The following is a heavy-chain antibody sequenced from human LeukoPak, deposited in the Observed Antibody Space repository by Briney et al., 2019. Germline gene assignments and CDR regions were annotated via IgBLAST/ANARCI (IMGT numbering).Heavy chain of an antibody. J-gene: IGHJ4*02. D-gene: IGHD3-9*01. V-gene: IGHV1-69*05. CDR3: ARGALRYFDWLLRSLDY. CDR2: IIPIFGTA. CDR1: GGTFSSYA. Sequence: SVKVSCKASGGTFSSYAISWVRQAPGQGLEWMGGIIPIFGTANYAQKFQGRVTITTDESTSTAYMELSSLRSEDTAVYYCARGALRYFDWLLRSLDYWGQGTLVTVSS.